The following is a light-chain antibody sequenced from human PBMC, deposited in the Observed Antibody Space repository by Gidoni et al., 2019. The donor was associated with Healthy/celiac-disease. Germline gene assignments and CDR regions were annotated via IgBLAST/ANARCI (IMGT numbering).Light chain of an antibody. V-gene: IGKV1-5*01. CDR1: QSISSW. CDR3: QQYNSYKLT. J-gene: IGKJ4*01. Sequence: DIQMTQSPSTLSASVGDRVTITCRASQSISSWLAWYQQKPGKAPRLLIYDASSLESGVPSRFSGSASGTEFTLTISSLQPDDFATYYCQQYNSYKLTFGGGTKVEIK. CDR2: DAS.